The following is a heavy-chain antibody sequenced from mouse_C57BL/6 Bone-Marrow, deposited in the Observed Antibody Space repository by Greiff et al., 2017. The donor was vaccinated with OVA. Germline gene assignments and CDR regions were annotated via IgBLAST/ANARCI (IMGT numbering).Heavy chain of an antibody. CDR2: IYPGSGNT. J-gene: IGHJ2*01. D-gene: IGHD1-1*01. Sequence: VKLMESGAELVRPGASVKLSCKASGYTFTDYYINWVKQRPGQGLEWIARIYPGSGNTYYNEKFKGKATLTAEKSSSTAYMQLSSLTSEDSAVYFCARFTTGYYFDYWGQGTTLTVSS. CDR3: ARFTTGYYFDY. CDR1: GYTFTDYY. V-gene: IGHV1-76*01.